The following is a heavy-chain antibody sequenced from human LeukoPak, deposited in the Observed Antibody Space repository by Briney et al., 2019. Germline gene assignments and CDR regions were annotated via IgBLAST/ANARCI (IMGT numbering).Heavy chain of an antibody. CDR3: AKDRGSLDYGDYLPGPY. Sequence: GGSLRLSCAASGFTFSSYGMHWVRQAPGKGLEWVAVISYDGSNKYYADSVKGRFTISRDNSKNALYLQMNSLRAEDTAVYYCAKDRGSLDYGDYLPGPYWGQGTLVTVSS. D-gene: IGHD4-17*01. CDR1: GFTFSSYG. V-gene: IGHV3-30*18. J-gene: IGHJ4*02. CDR2: ISYDGSNK.